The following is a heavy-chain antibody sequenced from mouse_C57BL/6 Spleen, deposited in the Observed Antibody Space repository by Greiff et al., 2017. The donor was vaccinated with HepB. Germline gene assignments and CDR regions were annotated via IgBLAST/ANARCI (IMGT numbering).Heavy chain of an antibody. CDR2: IDPSDSYT. D-gene: IGHD3-2*02. CDR1: GYTFTSYW. V-gene: IGHV1-50*01. CDR3: ARLDSSGRVAY. Sequence: VQLQQPGAELVKPGASVKLSCKASGYTFTSYWMQWVKQRPGQGLEWIGEIDPSDSYTNYNQKFKGKATLTVDTSSSTAYMQLSSLTSEDSAVYYCARLDSSGRVAYWGQGTLVTVSA. J-gene: IGHJ3*01.